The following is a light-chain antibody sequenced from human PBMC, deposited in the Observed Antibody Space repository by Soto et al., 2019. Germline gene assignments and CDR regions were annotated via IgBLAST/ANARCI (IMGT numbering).Light chain of an antibody. CDR2: EVT. J-gene: IGLJ1*01. CDR1: SSDVGGYNY. CDR3: SSYTRSNTLL. V-gene: IGLV2-14*01. Sequence: LTQPASVSGSPGQSITISCTGTSSDVGGYNYVSWYQHHPGKAPKLMIYEVTNRPSGVSNRFSGSKSGNTAPLTISGLQAEDDADYYCSSYTRSNTLLFGNGTKLTV.